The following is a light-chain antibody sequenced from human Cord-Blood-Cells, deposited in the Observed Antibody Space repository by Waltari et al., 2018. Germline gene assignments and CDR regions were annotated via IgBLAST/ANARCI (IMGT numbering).Light chain of an antibody. Sequence: NFMLTQPHSVSESPGKTVTISCTRSSGSIASNYAQWYQRRPGSSPTTVIYEDNQRPSGVPDRFSGSVDSSSNSASLTISGLKTEDEADYYCQSYDSSIVVFGGGTKLTVL. CDR3: QSYDSSIVV. CDR1: SGSIASNY. CDR2: EDN. J-gene: IGLJ2*01. V-gene: IGLV6-57*01.